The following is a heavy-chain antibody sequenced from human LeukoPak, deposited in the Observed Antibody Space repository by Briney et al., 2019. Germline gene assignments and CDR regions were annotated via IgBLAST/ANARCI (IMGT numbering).Heavy chain of an antibody. V-gene: IGHV4-39*07. CDR1: GGSVSTGSHY. J-gene: IGHJ6*02. CDR2: IYYTGSI. CDR3: ARDVALGGDYGDYYYGMDV. Sequence: MSPETLSLTCTVSGGSVSTGSHYWGWVRQSPGKGPEWMGSIYYTGSIYHNPSLKSRVTISVDTSKNQFSLKLSSVTAADTAVYYCARDVALGGDYGDYYYGMDVWGQGTTVTVSS. D-gene: IGHD4-17*01.